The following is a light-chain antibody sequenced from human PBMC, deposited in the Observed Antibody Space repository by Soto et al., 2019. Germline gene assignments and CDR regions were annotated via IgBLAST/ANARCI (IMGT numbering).Light chain of an antibody. CDR3: QQYNGYSTWT. CDR2: DAY. CDR1: QSISRW. V-gene: IGKV1-5*01. J-gene: IGKJ1*01. Sequence: DLQMTQSPSTLSSSLGDSVTITCRGSQSISRWLAWYQQKPGKAPKVLIWDAYSLQRGVPSRFSGSGSGTEFTLTISSLQPDDFATYYCQQYNGYSTWTCGQGTKVDIK.